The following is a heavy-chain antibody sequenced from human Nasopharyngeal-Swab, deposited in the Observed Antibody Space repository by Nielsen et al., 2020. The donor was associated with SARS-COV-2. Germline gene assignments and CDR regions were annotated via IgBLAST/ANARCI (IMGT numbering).Heavy chain of an antibody. CDR3: ARAPVGSGYRYFDY. V-gene: IGHV4-59*01. Sequence: SETLSLTCTVSGGSISGYYWSWIRQPPGRGLERIGYIYYSGSTNYNPSFKSRVTISVDTSKNQFSLSLTSVTAADTAVYYCARAPVGSGYRYFDYWGQGALVTVSS. CDR2: IYYSGST. J-gene: IGHJ4*02. D-gene: IGHD3-3*01. CDR1: GGSISGYY.